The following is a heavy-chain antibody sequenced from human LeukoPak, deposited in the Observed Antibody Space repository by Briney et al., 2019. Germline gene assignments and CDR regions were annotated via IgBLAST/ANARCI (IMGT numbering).Heavy chain of an antibody. CDR1: GYIFTDYY. V-gene: IGHV1-2*06. D-gene: IGHD3-22*01. J-gene: IGHJ4*02. Sequence: ASVKVSCKASGYIFTDYYMHWVRQAPGQELGWMGRINPNSGGTNYAQKFQGRVTMTRDTSISTAYMELSRLRSDDTAVYYCARVRSQAEIVVVIRYYFDYWGQGTLVTVSS. CDR2: INPNSGGT. CDR3: ARVRSQAEIVVVIRYYFDY.